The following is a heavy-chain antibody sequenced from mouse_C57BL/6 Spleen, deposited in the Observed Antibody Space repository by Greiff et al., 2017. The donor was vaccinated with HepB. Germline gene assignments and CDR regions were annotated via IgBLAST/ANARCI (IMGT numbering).Heavy chain of an antibody. V-gene: IGHV14-1*01. CDR2: IDPEDGDT. J-gene: IGHJ1*03. D-gene: IGHD1-1*01. CDR1: GFNIKDYY. Sequence: VQLQQSGAELVRPGASVKLSCTASGFNIKDYYMHWVKQRPEQGLEWIGRIDPEDGDTEYAPQFQGKATMTADTSSNTAYLQLSSLTSEDTAVYYCTTLPSYYYGSSAEYFDVWGTGTTVTVSS. CDR3: TTLPSYYYGSSAEYFDV.